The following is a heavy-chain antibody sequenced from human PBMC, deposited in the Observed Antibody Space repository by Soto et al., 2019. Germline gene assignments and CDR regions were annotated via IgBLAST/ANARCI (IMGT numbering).Heavy chain of an antibody. D-gene: IGHD3-10*01. CDR3: ARDLYSGSESPGLGPFDI. CDR2: INTDNGDT. V-gene: IGHV1-3*04. J-gene: IGHJ3*02. Sequence: ASVKVSCKASGYIFTSYSIHWVRQAPGQRLEWMGWINTDNGDTKYSQKFQGRVTITRDTSTSTAYMELSSLRSDDTAVYYCARDLYSGSESPGLGPFDIWGQGTMVTVSS. CDR1: GYIFTSYS.